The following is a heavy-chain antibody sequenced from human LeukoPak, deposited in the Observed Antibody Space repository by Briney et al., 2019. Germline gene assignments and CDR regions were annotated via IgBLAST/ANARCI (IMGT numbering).Heavy chain of an antibody. CDR1: GFTFSSYS. CDR3: ARAGYSSSWLES. CDR2: ISSSSSYI. Sequence: PGGSLRLSCAASGFTFSSYSMNWVRQAPGKGLEWVSSISSSSSYIYYADSVKGRFTISRDNAKNSLYLQRNSLRAEDTAVYYCARAGYSSSWLESWGQGTLVTVSS. V-gene: IGHV3-21*01. D-gene: IGHD6-13*01. J-gene: IGHJ4*02.